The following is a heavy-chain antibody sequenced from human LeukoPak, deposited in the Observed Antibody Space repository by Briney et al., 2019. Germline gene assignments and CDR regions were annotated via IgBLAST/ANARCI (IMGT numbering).Heavy chain of an antibody. CDR3: AKSVRGVLGNAFDI. CDR2: VSGSGGST. CDR1: GFTFSSYA. V-gene: IGHV3-23*01. J-gene: IGHJ3*02. D-gene: IGHD3-10*01. Sequence: GGSLRLSCAASGFTFSSYAMTWVRQAPGKGLEWVSGVSGSGGSTYYADSVKGRFTISRDNSKNTLSLQMSSLRAEDTAVYYCAKSVRGVLGNAFDIWGHGTMLTVSS.